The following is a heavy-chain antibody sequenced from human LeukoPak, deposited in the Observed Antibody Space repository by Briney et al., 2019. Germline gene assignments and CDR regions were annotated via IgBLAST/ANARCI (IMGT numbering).Heavy chain of an antibody. Sequence: GGSLRLSCAVSGFTFDDYAMHWVRQAPGKGLEWVSGISWSSDNIAYADSVKGRFTIYRDNAKNSLYLQMNSLRVEDTALYYCAKDMRSGDYEAAFDIRAKGQWSPSLQ. CDR3: AKDMRSGDYEAAFDI. CDR1: GFTFDDYA. J-gene: IGHJ3*02. D-gene: IGHD4-17*01. CDR2: ISWSSDNI. V-gene: IGHV3-9*01.